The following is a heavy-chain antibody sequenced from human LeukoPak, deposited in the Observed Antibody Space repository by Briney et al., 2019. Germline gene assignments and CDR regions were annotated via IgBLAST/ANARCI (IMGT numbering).Heavy chain of an antibody. J-gene: IGHJ4*02. CDR2: ISYDGSNK. CDR1: GFTFSSYG. D-gene: IGHD6-19*01. Sequence: PGRSLRLSCAASGFTFSSYGMHWVRQAPGKGLEWVAVISYDGSNKYYADSVKGRFTISRDNSRNTLYLQMNSLRAEGTAVYYCAKDRVAGRGDYWGQGTLVTVSS. CDR3: AKDRVAGRGDY. V-gene: IGHV3-30*18.